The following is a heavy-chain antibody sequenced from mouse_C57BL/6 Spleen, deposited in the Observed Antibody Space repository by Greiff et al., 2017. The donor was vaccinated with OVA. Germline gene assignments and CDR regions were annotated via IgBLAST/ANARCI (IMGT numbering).Heavy chain of an antibody. CDR1: GYAFSSSW. J-gene: IGHJ2*01. CDR3: ARSRVYYGSSPYYFDY. D-gene: IGHD1-1*01. CDR2: IYPGDGDT. V-gene: IGHV1-80*01. Sequence: QVQLQQSGAELVKPGASVKISCKASGYAFSSSWMNWVKQRPGKGLEWIGQIYPGDGDTTYNGKFKGKATLTADKSSSTAYMQLSSLTSEDSAVYFCARSRVYYGSSPYYFDYWGQGTTLTVSS.